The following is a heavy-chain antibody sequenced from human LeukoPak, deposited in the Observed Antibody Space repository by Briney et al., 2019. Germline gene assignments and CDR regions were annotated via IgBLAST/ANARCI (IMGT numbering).Heavy chain of an antibody. CDR2: IYHSGST. J-gene: IGHJ4*02. CDR3: ARVGPTVTPNDY. V-gene: IGHV4-38-2*01. Sequence: SETLSLTCAVSGYSIGSGYYWGWVRQPPGKGLEWSGSIYHSGSTYYNPSLRSRVTISLDTSKNQFSLKLSSVTAADTAVYFCARVGPTVTPNDYWGQGTLVTVSS. D-gene: IGHD4-17*01. CDR1: GYSIGSGYY.